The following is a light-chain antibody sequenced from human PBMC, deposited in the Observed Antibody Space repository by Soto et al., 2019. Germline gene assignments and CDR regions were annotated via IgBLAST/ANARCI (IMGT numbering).Light chain of an antibody. J-gene: IGKJ1*01. CDR2: DAS. CDR1: QSVRSN. CDR3: QQRSNWPGT. V-gene: IGKV3-11*01. Sequence: EIVMTQSPATLSASPGERATLSWRASQSVRSNLAWYQQKPGQAPRLLIYDASNRATGIPARFSGSGSGTDFTLTISSLEPEDFAVYYCQQRSNWPGTFGQGTKVDIK.